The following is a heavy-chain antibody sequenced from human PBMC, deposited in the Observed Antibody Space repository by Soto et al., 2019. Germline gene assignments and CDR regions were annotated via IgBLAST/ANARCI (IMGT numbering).Heavy chain of an antibody. CDR1: GYTFTSYG. CDR2: ISGYNGNT. CDR3: ARDVWGDNNWFDP. J-gene: IGHJ5*02. V-gene: IGHV1-18*01. D-gene: IGHD2-21*02. Sequence: HVHLVQSGTEMKKPGASVKVSCKASGYTFTSYGISWVRQAPGQGLEWMGWISGYNGNTSYAQKFQGRVTMTTDTSTSTVHMELRSLRSDDTAIYYCARDVWGDNNWFDPWGQGTLVTVSS.